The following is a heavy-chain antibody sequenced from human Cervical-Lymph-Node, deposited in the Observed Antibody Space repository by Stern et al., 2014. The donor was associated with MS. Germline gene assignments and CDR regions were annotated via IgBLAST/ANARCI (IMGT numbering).Heavy chain of an antibody. J-gene: IGHJ5*02. CDR2: INHSGNT. CDR3: ARYNVRDWLEP. CDR1: GGSFSGYY. Sequence: QVQLQQWGAGLLKPSETLSLTCGVYGGSFSGYYWSWIRQPPGKGLEWIGEINHSGNTNYNPSLKSRVAISADTSRSQFSLKLASVTAADTAVYYCARYNVRDWLEPWGQGTLVIVSS. V-gene: IGHV4-34*01. D-gene: IGHD5-24*01.